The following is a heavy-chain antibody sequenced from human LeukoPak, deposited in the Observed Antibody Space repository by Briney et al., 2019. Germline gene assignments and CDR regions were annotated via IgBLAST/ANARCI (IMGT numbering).Heavy chain of an antibody. Sequence: ASVKVSCKASGYTFTSYYMHWVRQAPGQGLEWMGIINPSGGSTSYAQKFQGRVTMTRDTSTSTVYMELSSLRSEDTAVYYCARPGRRAVAGTGYYFDYWGQGTLVTVSS. D-gene: IGHD6-19*01. CDR2: INPSGGST. CDR3: ARPGRRAVAGTGYYFDY. J-gene: IGHJ4*02. CDR1: GYTFTSYY. V-gene: IGHV1-46*01.